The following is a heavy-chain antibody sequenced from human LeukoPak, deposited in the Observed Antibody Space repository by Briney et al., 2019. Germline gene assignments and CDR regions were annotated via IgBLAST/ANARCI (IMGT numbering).Heavy chain of an antibody. CDR1: GFTFSSYA. D-gene: IGHD3-22*01. CDR3: AREIVGPRVGDYYDSSGPQRNDY. CDR2: ISGSGGST. V-gene: IGHV3-23*01. J-gene: IGHJ4*02. Sequence: GGSLRLSCAASGFTFSSYAMSWVRQAPGKGLEWVSAISGSGGSTYYADSVKGRFTISRDNAKNSLYLQMNSLRAEDTAVYYCAREIVGPRVGDYYDSSGPQRNDYWGQGTLVTVSS.